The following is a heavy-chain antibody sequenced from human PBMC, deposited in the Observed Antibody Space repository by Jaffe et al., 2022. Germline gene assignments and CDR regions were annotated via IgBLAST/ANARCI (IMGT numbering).Heavy chain of an antibody. J-gene: IGHJ3*02. Sequence: QVQLQESGPGLVKPSETLSLTCTVSGGSISSYYWSWIRQPPGKGLEWIGYIYYSGSTNYNPSLKSRVTISVDTSKNQFSLKLSSVTAADTAVYYCARDGRARGAFDIWGQGTMVTVSS. CDR2: IYYSGST. CDR1: GGSISSYY. CDR3: ARDGRARGAFDI. V-gene: IGHV4-59*01.